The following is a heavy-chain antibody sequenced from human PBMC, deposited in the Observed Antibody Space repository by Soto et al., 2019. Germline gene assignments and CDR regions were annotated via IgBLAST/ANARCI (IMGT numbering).Heavy chain of an antibody. Sequence: EVELLESGGGWVQPGGSLRLSCAASRFNFPAYAMAWVRQAPGKGLEWVSSISGSGYSTYYADSVKGRFTISGDNSKNTLYLQMNSLRAEDTAVYYCTKGRFGVVVVANFDCWGQGTLVTVSS. V-gene: IGHV3-23*01. CDR2: ISGSGYST. CDR1: RFNFPAYA. CDR3: TKGRFGVVVVANFDC. D-gene: IGHD3-3*01. J-gene: IGHJ4*02.